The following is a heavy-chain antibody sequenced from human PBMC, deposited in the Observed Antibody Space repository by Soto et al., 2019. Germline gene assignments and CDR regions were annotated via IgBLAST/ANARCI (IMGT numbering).Heavy chain of an antibody. CDR3: ARAIPNSQGYYYYGMDV. J-gene: IGHJ6*02. CDR1: VYTFTSYY. Sequence: SVKVSCKASVYTFTSYYMHWVRQAPGQGLEWMGIINPSGGSTSYAQKFQGRVTMTRDTSTSTVYMELSSLRSEDTAVYYCARAIPNSQGYYYYGMDVWGQGTTVTVSS. CDR2: INPSGGST. V-gene: IGHV1-46*01. D-gene: IGHD1-7*01.